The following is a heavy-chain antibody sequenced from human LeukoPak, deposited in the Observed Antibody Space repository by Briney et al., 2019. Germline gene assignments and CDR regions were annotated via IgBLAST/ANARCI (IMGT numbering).Heavy chain of an antibody. D-gene: IGHD4-17*01. CDR2: IKQDGSEK. CDR1: GFTFSSYW. J-gene: IGHJ4*02. V-gene: IGHV3-7*01. CDR3: ATTSTVTTSACFDY. Sequence: GGSLRLSCAASGFTFSSYWMSWVRQAPGKGLEWVANIKQDGSEKYYVDSVKGRFTISRDNAKNSLYLQMNSLRAEDTAVYYCATTSTVTTSACFDYWGPGTLVTVSS.